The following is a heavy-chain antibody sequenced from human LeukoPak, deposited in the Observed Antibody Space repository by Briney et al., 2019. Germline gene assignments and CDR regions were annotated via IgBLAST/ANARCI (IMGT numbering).Heavy chain of an antibody. J-gene: IGHJ4*02. CDR2: ISYDGSNK. Sequence: GGSLRLSCAASGFTFSSYAMHWVRQAPGKGLEWVAVISYDGSNKYYADSVKGRLTISRDNSKNTLYLQMNSLRAEDTAVYYCARDSVWGSYLSYYFDYWGQGTLVTVSS. D-gene: IGHD3-16*02. V-gene: IGHV3-30-3*01. CDR3: ARDSVWGSYLSYYFDY. CDR1: GFTFSSYA.